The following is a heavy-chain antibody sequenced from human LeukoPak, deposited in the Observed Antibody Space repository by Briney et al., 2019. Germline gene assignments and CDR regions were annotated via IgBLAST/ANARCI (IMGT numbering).Heavy chain of an antibody. CDR3: ARVRGGSGRSYAADAFDI. CDR1: GFTVSSNY. Sequence: GGSLRLSCAASGFTVSSNYMSWVRQAPGKGLVWVSRIYNDGSSTSYADSVKGRFTISRDNAKSTLYLQMNSLRADDTAVFYCARVRGGSGRSYAADAFDIWGQGTMVTVSS. D-gene: IGHD1-26*01. J-gene: IGHJ3*02. V-gene: IGHV3-74*01. CDR2: IYNDGSST.